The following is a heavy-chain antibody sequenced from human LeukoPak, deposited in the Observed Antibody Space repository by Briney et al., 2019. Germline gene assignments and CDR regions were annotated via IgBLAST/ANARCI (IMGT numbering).Heavy chain of an antibody. V-gene: IGHV4-31*03. CDR2: IYYSGST. D-gene: IGHD6-19*01. CDR1: GGSISSGGYY. J-gene: IGHJ3*02. CDR3: ARDLSSSGWYSDAFDI. Sequence: SETLSLTCTVSGGSISSGGYYWSWIRQHPGKGLEWNGYIYYSGSTYYNPSLKSRVTISVDTSKNQFSLKLSSVTAADTAVYYCARDLSSSGWYSDAFDIWGQGTMVTVSS.